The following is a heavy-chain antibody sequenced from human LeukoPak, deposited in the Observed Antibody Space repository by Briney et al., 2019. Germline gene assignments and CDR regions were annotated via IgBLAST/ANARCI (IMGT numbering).Heavy chain of an antibody. D-gene: IGHD5-12*01. V-gene: IGHV4-30-2*01. CDR3: ARDGGYPDY. Sequence: PSETLSLTCTVSGGSISSGGYYWSWIRQPPGKGLEWIGYIYHSGSTYYNPSLKSRVTISVDRSKNQFSLKLSSVTAADTAVYYCARDGGYPDYWGQGTLVTVSS. CDR2: IYHSGST. CDR1: GGSISSGGYY. J-gene: IGHJ4*02.